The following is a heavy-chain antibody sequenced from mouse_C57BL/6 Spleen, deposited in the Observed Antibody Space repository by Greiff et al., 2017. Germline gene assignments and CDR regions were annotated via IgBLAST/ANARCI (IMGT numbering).Heavy chain of an antibody. J-gene: IGHJ4*01. Sequence: VQLQQSGPELVKPGASVKISCKASGYAFSSSWMNWVKQRPGKGLEWIGRIYPGDGDTNYNGKFKGKATLTADKSSSTAYMQLSSLTSEDSAVYFCAGIYYDYDYAMDYWGQGTSVTVSS. CDR3: AGIYYDYDYAMDY. CDR1: GYAFSSSW. D-gene: IGHD2-4*01. CDR2: IYPGDGDT. V-gene: IGHV1-82*01.